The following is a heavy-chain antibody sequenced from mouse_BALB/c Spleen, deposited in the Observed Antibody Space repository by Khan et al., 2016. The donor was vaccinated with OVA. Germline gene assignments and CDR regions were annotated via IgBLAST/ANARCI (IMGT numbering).Heavy chain of an antibody. D-gene: IGHD1-1*02. J-gene: IGHJ4*01. CDR1: GFTFTNYG. Sequence: QIQLVQSGPELKKPGETVQISCKASGFTFTNYGMNWVKQAPGKGLKWMGWINTYTGEPTIADDFKGWFAFSLETSASTAYLQINSLKNEDTATYVCARVVYNGTMDCWGQGTSVTVSS. CDR3: ARVVYNGTMDC. V-gene: IGHV9-3-1*01. CDR2: INTYTGEP.